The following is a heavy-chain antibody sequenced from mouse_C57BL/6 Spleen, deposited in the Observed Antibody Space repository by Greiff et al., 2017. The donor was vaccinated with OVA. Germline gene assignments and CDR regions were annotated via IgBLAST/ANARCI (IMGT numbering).Heavy chain of an antibody. CDR3: ARDLITTVVGYFDV. V-gene: IGHV5-4*01. D-gene: IGHD1-1*01. CDR1: GFTFSSYA. J-gene: IGHJ1*03. CDR2: ISDGGSYT. Sequence: EVKLVESGGGLVKPGGSLKLSCAASGFTFSSYAMSWVRQTPEKRLEWVATISDGGSYTYYPDNVKGRFTISRDNAKNNLYLQMSHLKSEDTAMYYCARDLITTVVGYFDVWGTGTTVTVSS.